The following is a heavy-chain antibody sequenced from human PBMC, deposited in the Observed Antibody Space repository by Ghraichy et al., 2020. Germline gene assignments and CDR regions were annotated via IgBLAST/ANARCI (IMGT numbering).Heavy chain of an antibody. CDR1: GGSISSYY. V-gene: IGHV4-59*01. D-gene: IGHD2-2*01. J-gene: IGHJ6*02. Sequence: SETLSLTCTVSGGSISSYYWSWIRQPPGKGLEWIGYIYYSGSTNYNPSLKSRVTISVDTSKNQFSLKLSSVTAADTAVYYCARVPAATRRVGYYYGMDAWGHGTTVTVSS. CDR3: ARVPAATRRVGYYYGMDA. CDR2: IYYSGST.